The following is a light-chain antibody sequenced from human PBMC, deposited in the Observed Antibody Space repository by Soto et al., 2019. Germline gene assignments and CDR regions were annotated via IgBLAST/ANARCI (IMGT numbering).Light chain of an antibody. CDR3: QQLLSYPIT. CDR2: KAS. Sequence: DIQMTQSPSTLSGSVGDRVTITCRASQTISSWLAWYQQKPGKAPKLLIYKASTLKSGVPSRFSGSGSGTSFTLTISSLQPEDFATYYCQQLLSYPITFGQGTRLENK. CDR1: QTISSW. V-gene: IGKV1-5*03. J-gene: IGKJ5*01.